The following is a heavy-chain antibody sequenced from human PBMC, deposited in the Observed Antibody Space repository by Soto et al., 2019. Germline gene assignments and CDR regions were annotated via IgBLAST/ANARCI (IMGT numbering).Heavy chain of an antibody. CDR3: ARRQLDQWFGELFSDYYYYGMDV. D-gene: IGHD3-10*01. V-gene: IGHV5-10-1*01. CDR1: GYSFTSYW. CDR2: IDPSDSYT. J-gene: IGHJ6*02. Sequence: PGESLKISCKGSGYSFTSYWISWVRQMPGKGLEWMGRIDPSDSYTNYSPSFQGHVTISADKSISTAYLQWSSLKASDTAMYYCARRQLDQWFGELFSDYYYYGMDVWGQGTTVTVSS.